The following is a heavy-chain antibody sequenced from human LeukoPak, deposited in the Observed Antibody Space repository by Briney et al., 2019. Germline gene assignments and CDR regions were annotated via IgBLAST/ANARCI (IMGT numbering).Heavy chain of an antibody. Sequence: SSETLSLTCAVYGGSFSGYYWSWIRQPPGKGLEWIGEINHSGSTNYNPSLKSRVTISVDTSKNQFSLKLSSVTAADTAVYYCARGHRDYDYVWGSYRKGHYFDYWGQGTLVTVSS. CDR3: ARGHRDYDYVWGSYRKGHYFDY. V-gene: IGHV4-34*01. CDR1: GGSFSGYY. D-gene: IGHD3-16*02. J-gene: IGHJ4*02. CDR2: INHSGST.